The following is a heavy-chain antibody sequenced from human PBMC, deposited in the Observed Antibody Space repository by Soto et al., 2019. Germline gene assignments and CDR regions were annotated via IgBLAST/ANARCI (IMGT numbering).Heavy chain of an antibody. CDR1: GGTFSSYA. V-gene: IGHV1-69*06. D-gene: IGHD6-6*01. CDR3: ARGRVIAALPLFDY. Sequence: QLQLVQSGAEVKKPGSSVKVSCKASGGTFSSYAISWVRQDPGPGLEWMGGVIPLFGTANYAQKFQGQVTIAADKSTRTAYMELSSRRSEDTAVYYWARGRVIAALPLFDYWGQGTLVTVSS. CDR2: VIPLFGTA. J-gene: IGHJ4*02.